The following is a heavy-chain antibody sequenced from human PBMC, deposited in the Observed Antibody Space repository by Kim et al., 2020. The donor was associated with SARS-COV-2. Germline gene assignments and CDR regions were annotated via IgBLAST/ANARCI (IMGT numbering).Heavy chain of an antibody. V-gene: IGHV3-9*01. J-gene: IGHJ6*02. Sequence: GGSLRLSCAASGFTFGDYAMHWVRQAPGKGLEWVSGISWNSGSIGYADSVKGRFTISRDNAKNSLYLQMNSLRAEDTALYYCAKDLLAAAGTVGYYYYGMDVWGQGTTVTVSS. CDR1: GFTFGDYA. D-gene: IGHD6-13*01. CDR2: ISWNSGSI. CDR3: AKDLLAAAGTVGYYYYGMDV.